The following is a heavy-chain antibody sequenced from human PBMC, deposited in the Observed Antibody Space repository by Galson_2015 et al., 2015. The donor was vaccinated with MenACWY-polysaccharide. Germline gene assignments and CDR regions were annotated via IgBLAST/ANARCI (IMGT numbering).Heavy chain of an antibody. CDR2: TSSGGTI. CDR1: GFTFSGNW. CDR3: ARVLKGLVGATPDY. D-gene: IGHD1-26*01. J-gene: IGHJ4*02. Sequence: SLRLSCAASGFTFSGNWMHWVRQAPGKGLEWVSYTSSGGTIYYADSVKGRFTISRDNAKNSLYLQMNSLRDDDTAVYYCARVLKGLVGATPDYWGQGILVTVSS. V-gene: IGHV3-69-1*01.